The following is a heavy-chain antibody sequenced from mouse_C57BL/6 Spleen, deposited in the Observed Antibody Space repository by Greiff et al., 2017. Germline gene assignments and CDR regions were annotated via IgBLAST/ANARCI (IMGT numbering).Heavy chain of an antibody. CDR3: ARYGYDGVGDY. CDR1: GYTFTDYY. Sequence: VQLQQSGPELVKPGASVKISCKASGYTFTDYYMNWVKQSHGKSLEWIGDINPNNGGTSYNQKFKGKATLTVDKSSSTAYMELRSLTSEDSAVYYCARYGYDGVGDYWGQGTSVTVSS. V-gene: IGHV1-26*01. D-gene: IGHD2-2*01. J-gene: IGHJ4*01. CDR2: INPNNGGT.